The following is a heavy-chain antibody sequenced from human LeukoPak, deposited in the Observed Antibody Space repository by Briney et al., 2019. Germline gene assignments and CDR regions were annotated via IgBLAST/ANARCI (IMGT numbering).Heavy chain of an antibody. J-gene: IGHJ5*02. CDR1: GYSISSDYY. V-gene: IGHV4-38-2*02. D-gene: IGHD2-2*02. Sequence: SETLSLTCTVSGYSISSDYYWGWIRQPPGKGLEWIGSIYHSGSTSYNPSLKGRGTIAVDTSTNQFSLKLRSVAAADTAKYYCARGSYCSSTSCYRGSYYDILTGYVNWFDPWGQGTLVTVSS. CDR3: ARGSYCSSTSCYRGSYYDILTGYVNWFDP. CDR2: IYHSGST.